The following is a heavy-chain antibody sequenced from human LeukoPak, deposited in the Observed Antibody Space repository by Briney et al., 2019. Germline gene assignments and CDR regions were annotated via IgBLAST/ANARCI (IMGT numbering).Heavy chain of an antibody. CDR2: ISGSGDAT. D-gene: IGHD5-12*01. CDR3: AKRLRIESSIWNYYGMDV. V-gene: IGHV3-23*01. J-gene: IGHJ6*02. Sequence: GGSLRLSCAASGFTFSSYAMSWVRQTPGRGLEWVSVISGSGDATNYADSVKGRFTISRDNSKNLLYLEMYSLRADDTAIYYCAKRLRIESSIWNYYGMDVWGQGTTVSVSS. CDR1: GFTFSSYA.